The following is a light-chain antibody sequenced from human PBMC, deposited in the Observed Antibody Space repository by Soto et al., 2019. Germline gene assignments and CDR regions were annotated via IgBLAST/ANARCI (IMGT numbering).Light chain of an antibody. Sequence: EIVLTQSPGTLSLSPGERATLSCSASQIVGGDTLAWFQQRPGQSPRLVIYGASNRAAGIPDRFSGSGSGTDFTLTISRLEPEDFAVYYCQQCGSSLITFGQGTRLEIK. V-gene: IGKV3-20*01. J-gene: IGKJ5*01. CDR2: GAS. CDR3: QQCGSSLIT. CDR1: QIVGGDT.